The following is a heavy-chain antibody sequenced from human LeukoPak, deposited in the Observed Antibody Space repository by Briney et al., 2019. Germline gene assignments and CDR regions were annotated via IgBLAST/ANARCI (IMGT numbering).Heavy chain of an antibody. CDR3: AREYYGSGNSSPSHSDY. CDR1: GGSISSYY. J-gene: IGHJ4*02. Sequence: ASETLSLTCTVSGGSISSYYWSWIRQSPGKGLEWIGYIYYSGSANYNPSLESRVTISVDTSKNQFSLKLSSVTAADTAVYYCAREYYGSGNSSPSHSDYWGQGTLVTVPS. D-gene: IGHD3-10*01. V-gene: IGHV4-59*01. CDR2: IYYSGSA.